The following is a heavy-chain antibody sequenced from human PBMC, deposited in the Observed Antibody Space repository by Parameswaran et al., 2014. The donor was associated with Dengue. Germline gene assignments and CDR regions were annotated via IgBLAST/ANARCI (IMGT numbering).Heavy chain of an antibody. Sequence: WIRQPPGKALEWLARIDWDDDKYYSTSLKTRLTISKDTSKNQVVLTMTNMDPVDTATYYCARNLEPHYYYGSGSPSYYYYGMDVWGQGTTVTVSS. J-gene: IGHJ6*02. V-gene: IGHV2-70*11. D-gene: IGHD3-10*01. CDR2: IDWDDDK. CDR3: ARNLEPHYYYGSGSPSYYYYGMDV.